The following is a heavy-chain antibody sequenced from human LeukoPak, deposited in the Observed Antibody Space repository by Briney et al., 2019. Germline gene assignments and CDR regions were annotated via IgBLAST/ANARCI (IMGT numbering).Heavy chain of an antibody. CDR3: ARLPWLLAHYYYGMDV. CDR2: IDPSDSYT. V-gene: IGHV5-10-1*01. J-gene: IGHJ6*04. CDR1: GYSFTSYW. D-gene: IGHD5-18*01. Sequence: GESLKISCKGSGYSFTSYWISWVRQMPGKGLEWMGRIDPSDSYTNYSPSFQGHVTISADKSISTAHLQWSSLKASDTAMYYCARLPWLLAHYYYGMDVWGKGTTVTVSS.